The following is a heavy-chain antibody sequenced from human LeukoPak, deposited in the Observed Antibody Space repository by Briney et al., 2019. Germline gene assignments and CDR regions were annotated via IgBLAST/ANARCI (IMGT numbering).Heavy chain of an antibody. J-gene: IGHJ4*02. CDR1: GGTFSSYA. D-gene: IGHD3-22*01. CDR2: IIPIFGTA. V-gene: IGHV1-69*13. Sequence: PGASVKVSCKASGGTFSSYAISWVRQAPGKGLEWMGGIIPIFGTANYAQKFQGRVTITADESTSTAYMELSSLRSEDTAVYYCAAENDSSGYYYFGYYFDYWGQGTLVTVSS. CDR3: AAENDSSGYYYFGYYFDY.